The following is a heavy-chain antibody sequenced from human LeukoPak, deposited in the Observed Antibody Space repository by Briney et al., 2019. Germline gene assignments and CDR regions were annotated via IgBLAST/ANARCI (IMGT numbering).Heavy chain of an antibody. J-gene: IGHJ4*02. CDR1: GYTFTSYG. Sequence: GASVKVSCKASGYTFTSYGISWVRQAPGQGLECMGWISAYNGNTNYAQKFQGRVTMTRDTSISTAYMELRSLRSDDTAVYYCARVSWFGEFTFDYWGQGTLVTVSS. D-gene: IGHD3-10*01. CDR3: ARVSWFGEFTFDY. CDR2: ISAYNGNT. V-gene: IGHV1-18*01.